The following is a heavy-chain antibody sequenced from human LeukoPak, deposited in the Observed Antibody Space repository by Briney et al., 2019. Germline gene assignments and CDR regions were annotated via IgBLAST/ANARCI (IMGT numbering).Heavy chain of an antibody. Sequence: SVKVSCKASRGTFSSYAISWVRQAPGQGLEWMGGIIPIFGTANYAQKFQGRVTITADESTSTAYMELSSLRSEDTAVYYCAREHRSNYYDSSGYYYYWGQGTLVTVSS. D-gene: IGHD3-22*01. CDR2: IIPIFGTA. CDR1: RGTFSSYA. V-gene: IGHV1-69*01. J-gene: IGHJ4*02. CDR3: AREHRSNYYDSSGYYYY.